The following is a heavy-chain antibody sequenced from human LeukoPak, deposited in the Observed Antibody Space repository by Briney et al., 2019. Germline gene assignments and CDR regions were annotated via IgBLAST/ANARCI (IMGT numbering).Heavy chain of an antibody. D-gene: IGHD6-13*01. V-gene: IGHV3-66*04. CDR1: GFTVSSNY. J-gene: IGHJ4*02. CDR3: ARLAASRHYYFDY. Sequence: GSLRLSCAASGFTVSSNYMSWVRQAPGKGLEWVSVIYSGGSTYYADSVKGRFTISGDNSKNTLYLQMNSLRAEDTAVYYCARLAASRHYYFDYWGQGTLVTVSS. CDR2: IYSGGST.